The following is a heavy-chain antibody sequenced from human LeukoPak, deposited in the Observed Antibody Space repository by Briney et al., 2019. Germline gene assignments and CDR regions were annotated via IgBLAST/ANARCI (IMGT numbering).Heavy chain of an antibody. CDR1: GFTFGDYA. CDR3: ARRIAGTATGGYFEP. J-gene: IGHJ2*01. V-gene: IGHV3-49*04. CDR2: IRSKTYGGTT. Sequence: GGSLRLSCTASGFTFGDYAMSWVRQAPGKGLEWVGFIRSKTYGGTTEYAASVKGRFTILRDNAKSSLYLQMNSLRADDTAVYYCARRIAGTATGGYFEPWGRGTLVSVSS. D-gene: IGHD6-19*01.